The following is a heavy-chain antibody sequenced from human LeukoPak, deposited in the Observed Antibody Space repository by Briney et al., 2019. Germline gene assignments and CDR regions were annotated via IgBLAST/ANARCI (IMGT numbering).Heavy chain of an antibody. Sequence: SETLSLTCTVSGGSISSGGYYWSWIRQHPGKGLEWIGYIYYSGSTYYNPSLKSRVTISVDTSKNQFSLKLSSVTAADTAVCYCARKKLYCSSTSCETDGFDPWGQGTLVTVSS. D-gene: IGHD2-2*01. J-gene: IGHJ5*02. V-gene: IGHV4-31*03. CDR2: IYYSGST. CDR3: ARKKLYCSSTSCETDGFDP. CDR1: GGSISSGGYY.